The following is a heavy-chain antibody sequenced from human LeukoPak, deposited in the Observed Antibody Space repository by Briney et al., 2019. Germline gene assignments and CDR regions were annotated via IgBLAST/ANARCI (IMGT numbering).Heavy chain of an antibody. Sequence: SETLSLTCTVSGGSISNYYWSWIRQPPGKGLEWIGYISYSGSTNYNPSLKSRVTISVDTSKNQFSLKLSSVTAADTAVYYCARGPLPDAFDIWGQGTMVTVSS. V-gene: IGHV4-59*08. J-gene: IGHJ3*02. CDR2: ISYSGST. CDR3: ARGPLPDAFDI. D-gene: IGHD1-14*01. CDR1: GGSISNYY.